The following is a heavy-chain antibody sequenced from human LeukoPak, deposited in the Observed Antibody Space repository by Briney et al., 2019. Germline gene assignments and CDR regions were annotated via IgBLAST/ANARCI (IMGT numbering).Heavy chain of an antibody. CDR1: GFTFSSYG. Sequence: PGGSLSLSCAASGFTFSSYGMHWVRQAPGKGLEWVAVISYDGSNKYYADSVKGRFTISRDNSKDTLYLQMNSLRAEDTAVYYCAKAFYGGNSGYSDYWGQGTLVTVSS. V-gene: IGHV3-30*18. CDR2: ISYDGSNK. CDR3: AKAFYGGNSGYSDY. J-gene: IGHJ4*02. D-gene: IGHD4-23*01.